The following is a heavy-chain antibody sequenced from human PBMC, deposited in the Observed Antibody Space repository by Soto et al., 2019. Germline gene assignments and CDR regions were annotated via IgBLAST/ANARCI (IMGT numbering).Heavy chain of an antibody. CDR2: IRAHNGNT. D-gene: IGHD3-10*01. Sequence: QVHLVQSGAEVKKPGAPVKVSCKGSGYGFTTYGITWVGQAPGQRLEWMAWIRAHNGNTNYAQKLQGRVTVTRDTSTSTAYMELRSLGSDDTAVYYWARGRYGAYWGHGALVTVSS. J-gene: IGHJ4*01. V-gene: IGHV1-18*01. CDR1: GYGFTTYG. CDR3: ARGRYGAY.